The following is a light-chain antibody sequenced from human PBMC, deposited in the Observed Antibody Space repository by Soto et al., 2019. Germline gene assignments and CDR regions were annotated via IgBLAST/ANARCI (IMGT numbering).Light chain of an antibody. V-gene: IGLV2-14*03. J-gene: IGLJ2*01. CDR3: NSYTSSSTLV. CDR2: NVY. Sequence: QSALTQPASVSGSPGQSITISCTGTSSDVGGYNFVSWYQQHPGKAPKLMLYNVYDRPSGISHRFSGSRSGNTASLTISGLEADDEAYYCCNSYTSSSTLVFGGGTKVTVL. CDR1: SSDVGGYNF.